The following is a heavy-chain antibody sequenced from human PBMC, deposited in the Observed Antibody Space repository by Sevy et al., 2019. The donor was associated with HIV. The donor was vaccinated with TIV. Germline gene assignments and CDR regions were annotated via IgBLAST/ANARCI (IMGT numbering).Heavy chain of an antibody. V-gene: IGHV4-34*01. J-gene: IGHJ6*02. CDR1: GGSFSGYY. CDR3: ARVDYIWGSQPHYYYGMDV. CDR2: INHSGST. Sequence: SETLSLTCAVYGGSFSGYYWSWISQPPGKGLEWIGEINHSGSTNYIPSLKSRVTISVDTSKNQYSLKLSSVTAADTAVYYCARVDYIWGSQPHYYYGMDVWGQGTTVTVSS. D-gene: IGHD3-16*01.